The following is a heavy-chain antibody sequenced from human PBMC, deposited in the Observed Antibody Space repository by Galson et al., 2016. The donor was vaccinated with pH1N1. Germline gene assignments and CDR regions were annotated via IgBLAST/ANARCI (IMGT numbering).Heavy chain of an antibody. Sequence: PALVKPPQTLTLTCTVSGFSLRTTGMCVSWIRQPPGKALEWLALIDWDDDKYYSTSLKTRLTLSKDASKKQVVLTMTNMDPVDTATYYCARNGYGDYVGYFDYWGQGTLVTVSS. J-gene: IGHJ4*02. CDR2: IDWDDDK. CDR3: ARNGYGDYVGYFDY. CDR1: GFSLRTTGMC. D-gene: IGHD4-17*01. V-gene: IGHV2-70*01.